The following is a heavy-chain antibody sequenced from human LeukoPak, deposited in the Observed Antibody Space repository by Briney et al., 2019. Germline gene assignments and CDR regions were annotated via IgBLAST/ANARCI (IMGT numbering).Heavy chain of an antibody. Sequence: PGGSLRLSCAASGFTFSSYAMHWVRQAPGKGLEYVSAISSNGGSTYYANSVKGRFTISRDNSKNTLYLQMGSLRAEDMAVHYCARPSSSSHNQFDYWGQGTLVTVSS. CDR2: ISSNGGST. V-gene: IGHV3-64*01. CDR3: ARPSSSSHNQFDY. CDR1: GFTFSSYA. J-gene: IGHJ4*02. D-gene: IGHD6-6*01.